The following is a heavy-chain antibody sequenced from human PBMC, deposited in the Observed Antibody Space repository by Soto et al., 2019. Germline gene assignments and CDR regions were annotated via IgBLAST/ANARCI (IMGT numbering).Heavy chain of an antibody. D-gene: IGHD2-2*01. V-gene: IGHV5-51*01. CDR1: GYSFTSYW. Sequence: PGVSLKISCKGSGYSFTSYWIGWVRQMPGKGLEWMGIIYPGDSDTRYSPSFQGQVTISADKSISTAYLQWSSLKASDTAMYYCARHEAYCSSTSCQLDAFDIWGQGTMVTVSS. CDR2: IYPGDSDT. CDR3: ARHEAYCSSTSCQLDAFDI. J-gene: IGHJ3*02.